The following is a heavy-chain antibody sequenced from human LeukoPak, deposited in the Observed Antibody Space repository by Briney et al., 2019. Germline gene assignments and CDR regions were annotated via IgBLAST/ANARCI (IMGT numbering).Heavy chain of an antibody. CDR2: IDTAGGT. V-gene: IGHV3-13*01. CDR1: GFTFSIYD. Sequence: GGSLRLSCAASGFTFSIYDRHWVRQVTGKGLEWVSGIDTAGGTYYPDSVKGRFTMSRENAKNSLHLQMNSLRAGDTAVYYCARAVAGTHWLDPWGQGTLVTVSS. D-gene: IGHD6-19*01. CDR3: ARAVAGTHWLDP. J-gene: IGHJ5*02.